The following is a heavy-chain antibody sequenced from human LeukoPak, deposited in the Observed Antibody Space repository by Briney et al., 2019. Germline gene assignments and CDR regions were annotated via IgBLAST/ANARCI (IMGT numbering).Heavy chain of an antibody. CDR2: IYYSGST. Sequence: PSETLSLTCTVSGGSISSHYWSWIRQPPGKGLEWIGYIYYSGSTNYNPSLKSRVTISVDTSKNQFSLKLSSVTAADTAVYYCARDDTGTTGPWFDPWGQGTLVTVSS. CDR3: ARDDTGTTGPWFDP. J-gene: IGHJ5*02. V-gene: IGHV4-59*11. D-gene: IGHD1-1*01. CDR1: GGSISSHY.